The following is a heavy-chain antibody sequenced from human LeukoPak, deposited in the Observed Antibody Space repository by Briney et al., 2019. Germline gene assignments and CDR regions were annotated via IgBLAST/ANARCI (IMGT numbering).Heavy chain of an antibody. CDR3: AKRLGDFFDY. V-gene: IGHV3-30*18. J-gene: IGHJ4*02. CDR1: GFTFSSYG. D-gene: IGHD3-22*01. CDR2: ISYDGSNK. Sequence: GGSLRLSCAASGFTFSSYGMHWVRQAPGKGLEWVAVISYDGSNKYYGDSVKGRFTISRDNSKNTLYLQMNSLRAEDTAVYSCAKRLGDFFDYWGQGTLVTVSS.